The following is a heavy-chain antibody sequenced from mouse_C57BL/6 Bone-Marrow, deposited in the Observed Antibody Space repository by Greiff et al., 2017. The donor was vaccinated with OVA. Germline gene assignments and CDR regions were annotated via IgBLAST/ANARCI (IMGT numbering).Heavy chain of an antibody. V-gene: IGHV5-4*01. J-gene: IGHJ2*01. Sequence: EVKLMESGGGLVKPGGSLKLSCAASGFTFSSYAMSWVRQTPEKRLEWVATISDGGSYTYYPDNVKGRFTISRDKAKNNLYLQMSHLESEDTDMYYCDREWLLPDYWGQGTTLTVSS. D-gene: IGHD2-3*01. CDR2: ISDGGSYT. CDR3: DREWLLPDY. CDR1: GFTFSSYA.